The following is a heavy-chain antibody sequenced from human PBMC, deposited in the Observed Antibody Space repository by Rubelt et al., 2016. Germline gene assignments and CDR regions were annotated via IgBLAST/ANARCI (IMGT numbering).Heavy chain of an antibody. CDR3: ARDEDYGVAVAATPDY. CDR1: GFTFSSFA. D-gene: IGHD6-19*01. J-gene: IGHJ4*02. CDR2: IGSVGDHI. V-gene: IGHV3-21*02. Sequence: EVKLVESGGGLVKPGGSLRLSCAASGFTFSSFAMSWVRQVPGKGLEWVSSIGSVGDHIYYADSVKGRFTISRDNSKNTLYLQMNSLRAEDTAVFYCARDEDYGVAVAATPDYWGQGTLVTVSS.